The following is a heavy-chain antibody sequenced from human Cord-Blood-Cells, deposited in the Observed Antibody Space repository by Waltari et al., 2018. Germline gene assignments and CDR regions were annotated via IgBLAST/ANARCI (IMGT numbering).Heavy chain of an antibody. CDR2: IIGSGGST. CDR3: ASIRTGDIDY. V-gene: IGHV3-23*01. CDR1: AVTFGCYS. Sequence: EVQLLVFGGGLVEPGGSLRLSWAGSAVTFGCYSMSLVRQAPGKGLEWVSAIIGSGGSTYYADSVKGRFTISRDNSKNTLYLQMNSLRAEDTAVYYCASIRTGDIDYWGQGTLVTVSS. J-gene: IGHJ4*02. D-gene: IGHD7-27*01.